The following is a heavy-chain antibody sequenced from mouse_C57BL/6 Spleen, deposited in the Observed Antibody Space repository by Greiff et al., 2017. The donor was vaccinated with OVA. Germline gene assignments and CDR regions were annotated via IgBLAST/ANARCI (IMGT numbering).Heavy chain of an antibody. D-gene: IGHD1-1*01. Sequence: QVQLQQPGTELVKPGASVKLSCKASGYTFTSYWMHWVKQRPGQGLEWIGNINPSNGGTNYNEKFKSKATLTVDKSSSTAYMQLSSLTSEDAAVYYCARGGDYYGSSPYYYAMDYWGQGTSVTVSS. CDR2: INPSNGGT. CDR1: GYTFTSYW. J-gene: IGHJ4*01. CDR3: ARGGDYYGSSPYYYAMDY. V-gene: IGHV1-53*01.